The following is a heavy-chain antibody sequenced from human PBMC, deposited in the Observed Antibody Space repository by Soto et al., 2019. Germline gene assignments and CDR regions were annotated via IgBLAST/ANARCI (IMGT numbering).Heavy chain of an antibody. D-gene: IGHD6-19*01. CDR2: ISYDGDNK. CDR1: GFTFSSYA. Sequence: QVQLVESGGGVVQPGRSLRLSCTTSGFTFSSYAIHWVRQPPGKGLEWVAVISYDGDNKNYADSVRGRFTISRDNSKNTLYLQMNSLRAEDTAVYYCAKESESSGWYYFDYWGQGTLVTVSS. V-gene: IGHV3-30-3*02. J-gene: IGHJ4*02. CDR3: AKESESSGWYYFDY.